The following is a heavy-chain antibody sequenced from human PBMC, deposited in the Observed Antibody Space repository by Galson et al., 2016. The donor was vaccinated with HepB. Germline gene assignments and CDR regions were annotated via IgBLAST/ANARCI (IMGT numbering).Heavy chain of an antibody. CDR2: IYYSGST. J-gene: IGHJ4*02. D-gene: IGHD3-22*01. Sequence: SETLSLTCSVSGGAIATTSYYWGWIRQPPGKGLEWIGHIYYSGSTNYNPSLKSRVPISVDTSKKQFSLKLNSVTAADTAVYFCASYARNHYYDGSGSLKFNYYFDNWGQGTLVTVSS. CDR1: GGAIATTSYY. CDR3: ASYARNHYYDGSGSLKFNYYFDN. V-gene: IGHV4-39*01.